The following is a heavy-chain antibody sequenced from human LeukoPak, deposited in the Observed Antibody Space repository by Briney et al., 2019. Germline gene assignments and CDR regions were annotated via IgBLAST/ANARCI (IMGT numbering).Heavy chain of an antibody. CDR1: GLTFSSHS. CDR3: AKRAMWDLYWYFDL. CDR2: ISSSSSTI. D-gene: IGHD1-26*01. Sequence: GGSLRLSCAVSGLTFSSHSMNWVRQAPGKGLEWLSHISSSSSTIYYADSVKGRFTISRDNSKDTLYLQMNSLRAEDTAVYYCAKRAMWDLYWYFDLWGRGTLVTVSS. J-gene: IGHJ2*01. V-gene: IGHV3-48*01.